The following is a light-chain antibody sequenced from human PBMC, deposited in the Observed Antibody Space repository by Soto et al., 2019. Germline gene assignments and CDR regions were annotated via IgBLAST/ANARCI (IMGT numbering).Light chain of an antibody. CDR3: CSYAGSYTWV. Sequence: QSALTQPRSVSGSPGQSVTISCTGTSSDVGGYNYVSWYQRYPGKAPKLMTYDVSKRPSGIPDRFSGSKSGNTASLTISGLQAEDEADYYCCSYAGSYTWVFGGGTKLTVL. CDR2: DVS. CDR1: SSDVGGYNY. V-gene: IGLV2-11*01. J-gene: IGLJ3*02.